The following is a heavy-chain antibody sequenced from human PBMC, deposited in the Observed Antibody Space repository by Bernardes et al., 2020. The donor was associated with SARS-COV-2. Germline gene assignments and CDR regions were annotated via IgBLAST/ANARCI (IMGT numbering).Heavy chain of an antibody. CDR3: AKGLRGPWGESYYYYGMDV. D-gene: IGHD3-10*01. V-gene: IGHV3-23*01. J-gene: IGHJ6*02. CDR1: GFTFSSYA. Sequence: GGSLRLSCAASGFTFSSYAMSWVRQAPGKGLEWVSAISGSGGSTYYADSVKGRFTISRDNSKNTLYLQMNSLRAEDTAVYYCAKGLRGPWGESYYYYGMDVWGQGTTVTVSS. CDR2: ISGSGGST.